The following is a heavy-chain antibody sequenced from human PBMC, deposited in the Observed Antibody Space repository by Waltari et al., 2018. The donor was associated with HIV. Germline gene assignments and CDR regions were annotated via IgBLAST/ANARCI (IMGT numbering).Heavy chain of an antibody. J-gene: IGHJ5*02. Sequence: QVQLQESGPGLVKPSETLSLTCTVSGVSISTYYWRWIRQPPGKGLEWIAYIYSSGSTNYSPSLKSRVTISVDTSKNQFSLKLSSVTAADTAVYYCARDRGSGYDDNWFDPWGQGTLVTVSS. D-gene: IGHD5-12*01. CDR1: GVSISTYY. CDR3: ARDRGSGYDDNWFDP. V-gene: IGHV4-59*01. CDR2: IYSSGST.